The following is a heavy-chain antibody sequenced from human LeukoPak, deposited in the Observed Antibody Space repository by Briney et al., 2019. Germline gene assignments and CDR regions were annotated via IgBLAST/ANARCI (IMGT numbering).Heavy chain of an antibody. J-gene: IGHJ4*02. V-gene: IGHV1-69*05. CDR3: ARGREQWPED. D-gene: IGHD6-19*01. Sequence: SVKVSCKASGGTFTSNPTTGVRQPPGQGLEWMGGIIPIFGTANYAQKFQGRVTITTDESTSTAYMELSSLRSEDTAVYYCARGREQWPEDWGQGTLVTVSS. CDR1: GGTFTSNP. CDR2: IIPIFGTA.